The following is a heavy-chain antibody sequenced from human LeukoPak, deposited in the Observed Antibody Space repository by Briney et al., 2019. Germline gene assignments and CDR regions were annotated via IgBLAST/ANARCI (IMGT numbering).Heavy chain of an antibody. D-gene: IGHD2-15*01. Sequence: ASVKVSCKVSGNTLTDLSIHWVRQAPGKGLDWMGGFDPEDAEIIYAEKFQDRVIMTEDPSTDTAYLELSSLRSEDTAVYYCAAEGQWSLVHYFNSWGQGTLVTVSS. V-gene: IGHV1-24*01. J-gene: IGHJ4*02. CDR2: FDPEDAEI. CDR3: AAEGQWSLVHYFNS. CDR1: GNTLTDLS.